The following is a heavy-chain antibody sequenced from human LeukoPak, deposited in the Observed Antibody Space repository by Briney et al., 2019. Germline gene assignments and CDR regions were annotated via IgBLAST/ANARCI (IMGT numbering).Heavy chain of an antibody. V-gene: IGHV1-46*01. CDR1: GYTFTSYY. Sequence: ASVKVSCKASGYTFTSYYMHWVRQAPGQGLEWMGIINPSGGSTSYAQKFQGRVTMTRDMSTSTVYMELSSLRSEDTAVYYCARDYHGYDSSGYYSPNLDYWGQGTLVTVSS. D-gene: IGHD3-22*01. CDR2: INPSGGST. J-gene: IGHJ4*02. CDR3: ARDYHGYDSSGYYSPNLDY.